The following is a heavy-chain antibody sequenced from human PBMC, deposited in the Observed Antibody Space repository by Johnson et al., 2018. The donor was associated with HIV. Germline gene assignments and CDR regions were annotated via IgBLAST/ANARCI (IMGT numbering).Heavy chain of an antibody. Sequence: QMWLVESGGGLVKPGGSLRLSCAASGFTFSDYYMSWISQAPGKGLEWISYISTSGSTIYYAASVKGRFTISSDNAKNSLYLQMNSLRAEDTAVYYCARVSSIAALWDAFDIWCQGTMVTVSS. J-gene: IGHJ3*02. CDR2: ISTSGSTI. D-gene: IGHD6-6*01. CDR3: ARVSSIAALWDAFDI. CDR1: GFTFSDYY. V-gene: IGHV3-11*04.